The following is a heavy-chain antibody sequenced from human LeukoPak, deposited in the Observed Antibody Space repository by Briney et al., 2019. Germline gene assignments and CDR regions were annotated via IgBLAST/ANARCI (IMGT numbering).Heavy chain of an antibody. CDR2: ISGSGGST. J-gene: IGHJ4*02. Sequence: GGSLRLSCAASGFTFSSYAMSWVRQAPGKGLEWVSAISGSGGSTYYADSVKGRFTISRDNSKNTLYLQMNSLRAEDKAVYYCAKEHIVVVTATLGYWGQGTLVTVSS. CDR1: GFTFSSYA. V-gene: IGHV3-23*01. CDR3: AKEHIVVVTATLGY. D-gene: IGHD2-21*02.